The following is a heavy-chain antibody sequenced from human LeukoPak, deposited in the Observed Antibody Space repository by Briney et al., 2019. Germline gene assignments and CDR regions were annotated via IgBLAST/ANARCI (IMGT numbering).Heavy chain of an antibody. V-gene: IGHV3-23*01. CDR1: GFTFSSYA. J-gene: IGHJ3*02. CDR2: ISGSGGST. CDR3: ARGPNDYYDSSGYPNDAFDI. D-gene: IGHD3-22*01. Sequence: GGSLRLSCAASGFTFSSYAMSWVRQAPGKGLEWVSAISGSGGSTYYADSVKGRFTISRDNSKNTLCLQMNSLRAEDTAVYYCARGPNDYYDSSGYPNDAFDIWGQGTMVTVSS.